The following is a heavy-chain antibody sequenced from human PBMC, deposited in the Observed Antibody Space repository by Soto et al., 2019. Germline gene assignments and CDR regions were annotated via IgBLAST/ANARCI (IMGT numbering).Heavy chain of an antibody. CDR3: ARDLDGSGSYFTNY. J-gene: IGHJ4*02. CDR1: GYTFSNYH. D-gene: IGHD3-10*01. V-gene: IGHV1-18*04. CDR2: ISGDNGNT. Sequence: QVQLVQSGAEVQKPGASVRVSCKASGYTFSNYHITWVRQAPGQGLEWMGWISGDNGNTNYAQRLQGRVTMTTATSTSTAYMELRSLRFDDTAVYFCARDLDGSGSYFTNYWGQGTLVTVSS.